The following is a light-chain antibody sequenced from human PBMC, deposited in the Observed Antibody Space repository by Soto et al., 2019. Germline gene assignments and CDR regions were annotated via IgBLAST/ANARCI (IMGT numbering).Light chain of an antibody. CDR3: QPRSDSPPTWT. J-gene: IGKJ1*01. V-gene: IGKV3-11*01. Sequence: EIVLTQSPATLSLSPGDRATLSCRASQSIGPYLAWYQQKAGQAPRLLLYDASNRATGIPPRFSGRGSGTVFTLSISRLEPEDVAVYFCQPRSDSPPTWTFGQGTKGEIK. CDR2: DAS. CDR1: QSIGPY.